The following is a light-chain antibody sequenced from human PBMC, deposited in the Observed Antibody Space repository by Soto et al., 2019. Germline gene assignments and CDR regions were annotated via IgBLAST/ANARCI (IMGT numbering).Light chain of an antibody. V-gene: IGLV1-47*02. CDR1: SSNIGHNY. J-gene: IGLJ2*01. CDR2: SSN. Sequence: QSVLTQPPSASGTPGQRVTISCSGSSSNIGHNYVYWYQQLPGTAPKLLIYSSNQRPSGVPDRFSGSKSGTSASLAISGLRSEDEADYYCAAWDDSLSGPVFGGGTKLTVL. CDR3: AAWDDSLSGPV.